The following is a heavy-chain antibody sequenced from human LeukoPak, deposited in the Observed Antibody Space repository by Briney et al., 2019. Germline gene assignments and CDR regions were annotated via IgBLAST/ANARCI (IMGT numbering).Heavy chain of an antibody. Sequence: GGSLRLSCAASGFTFSSYGMHWVRQAPGKGLEWVAVISYDGSNKYYADSVKGRFTISRDNSKNTLYLQMNSLRAEDTAVYYCARDFSSLLRTFDYWGQGTLVTVSS. CDR1: GFTFSSYG. D-gene: IGHD2-15*01. J-gene: IGHJ4*02. CDR3: ARDFSSLLRTFDY. CDR2: ISYDGSNK. V-gene: IGHV3-30*19.